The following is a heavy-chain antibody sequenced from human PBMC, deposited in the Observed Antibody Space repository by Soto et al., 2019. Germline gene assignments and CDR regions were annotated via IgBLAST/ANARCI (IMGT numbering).Heavy chain of an antibody. J-gene: IGHJ4*02. CDR2: ISSSSSTI. V-gene: IGHV3-48*02. CDR1: GFTFSSYS. D-gene: IGHD2-2*01. Sequence: EVQLVESGGGLVQPGGSLRLSCAASGFTFSSYSMNWVRQAPGKGLEWVSYISSSSSTIYYADSVKGRFTISRDNAENSLYLQMNSLRDEDTAVYYCARDHCSSTSCYPDYWGQGTLVTVSS. CDR3: ARDHCSSTSCYPDY.